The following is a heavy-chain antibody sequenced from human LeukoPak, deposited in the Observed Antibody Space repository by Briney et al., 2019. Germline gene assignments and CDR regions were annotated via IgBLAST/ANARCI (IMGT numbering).Heavy chain of an antibody. CDR2: ISYDGSNK. Sequence: PGRSLRLSCAASGFTFSSYGMHWVRQAPGKGLEWVAVISYDGSNKYYADSVKGRFTTSRDNSKNTLYLQMNSLRAEDTAVYYCAKALDYSNSRRSGDYWGQGTLVTVSS. CDR3: AKALDYSNSRRSGDY. D-gene: IGHD4-11*01. J-gene: IGHJ4*02. V-gene: IGHV3-30*18. CDR1: GFTFSSYG.